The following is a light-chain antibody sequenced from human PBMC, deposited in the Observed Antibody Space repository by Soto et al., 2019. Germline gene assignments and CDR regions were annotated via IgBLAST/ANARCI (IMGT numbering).Light chain of an antibody. CDR1: SSDV. J-gene: IGLJ3*02. Sequence: QSVLTQSRSVSGSPGQSVTISCTGTSSDVSWYQHHPGKAPKLMIYDVYKRPSGVPDRFSGSKSGNTASLTISGLQADDEGDYYCSSYAGRHVWVFGGGTQLTVL. CDR2: DVY. V-gene: IGLV2-11*01. CDR3: SSYAGRHVWV.